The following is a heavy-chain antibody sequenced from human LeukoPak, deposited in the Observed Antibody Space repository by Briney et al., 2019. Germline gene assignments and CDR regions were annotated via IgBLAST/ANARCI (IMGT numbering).Heavy chain of an antibody. V-gene: IGHV3-23*01. J-gene: IGHJ4*02. CDR3: AKEGISSSWYFDY. D-gene: IGHD6-13*01. CDR2: ISGGGGST. Sequence: GGSLRLSCAASGFTVSSNYMSWVRQAPGKGLEWVSAISGGGGSTYYADSVKGRFTISRDNSKNTLYLQMNGLRAEDTAVYYCAKEGISSSWYFDYWGQGTLVTVSS. CDR1: GFTVSSNY.